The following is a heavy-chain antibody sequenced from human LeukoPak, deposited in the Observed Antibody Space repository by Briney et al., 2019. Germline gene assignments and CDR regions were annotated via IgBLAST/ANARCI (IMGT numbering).Heavy chain of an antibody. Sequence: ASVKVSCKASGYSFTSYAMHWVRQAPGQGLEWMGWISTNSGHPTYGRGFTGRFVFSLDTSASTAYLQISSLKAEDTGMYYCARDWSSGPFHFWGQGSLVSVYS. CDR2: ISTNSGHP. D-gene: IGHD6-25*01. CDR1: GYSFTSYA. CDR3: ARDWSSGPFHF. J-gene: IGHJ4*02. V-gene: IGHV7-4-1*02.